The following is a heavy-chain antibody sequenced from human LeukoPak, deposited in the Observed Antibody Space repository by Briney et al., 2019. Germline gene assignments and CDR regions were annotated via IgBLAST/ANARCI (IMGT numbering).Heavy chain of an antibody. D-gene: IGHD2-21*01. CDR1: GYSIMSTFY. J-gene: IGHJ4*02. CDR2: VYHSGST. Sequence: SETLSLTRTVSGYSIMSTFYWGWIRQSPTKGLEWIGNVYHSGSTYSNPSLRSRVTISVDTAKNQFSPKLSSVTAADTAVYYCARVSDDENGGHSGAIYFESWGQGTVVTVSS. CDR3: ARVSDDENGGHSGAIYFES. V-gene: IGHV4-38-2*02.